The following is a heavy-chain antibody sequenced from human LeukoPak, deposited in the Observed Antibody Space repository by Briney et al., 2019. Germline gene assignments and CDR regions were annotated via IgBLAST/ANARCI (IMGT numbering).Heavy chain of an antibody. CDR3: AKPGGDSGGYYYDYYYGMDV. CDR2: ISGSGGST. CDR1: GFTFSSYA. D-gene: IGHD3-22*01. Sequence: GGSLRLSCAASGFTFSSYAMRWVRQAPGKGREWVSAISGSGGSTYYADSVKGRFTISRDNSKNTLYLQMNSLRAEDTAVYYCAKPGGDSGGYYYDYYYGMDVWGQGTTVTVSS. V-gene: IGHV3-23*01. J-gene: IGHJ6*02.